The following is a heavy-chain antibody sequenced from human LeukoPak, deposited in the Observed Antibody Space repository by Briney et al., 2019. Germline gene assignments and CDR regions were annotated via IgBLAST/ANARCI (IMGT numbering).Heavy chain of an antibody. Sequence: SDTLSPTCSVSGASISLYYWSWVRQSAGKQPEWIGRVHATGTTNYNPSLRSRVSLSVDTFKKQFSLKLNSVTAADTAVYYCARVLGSSGYAGDWRFDLWGRGTLVTVSS. V-gene: IGHV4-4*07. CDR1: GASISLYY. CDR2: VHATGTT. CDR3: ARVLGSSGYAGDWRFDL. J-gene: IGHJ2*01. D-gene: IGHD3-22*01.